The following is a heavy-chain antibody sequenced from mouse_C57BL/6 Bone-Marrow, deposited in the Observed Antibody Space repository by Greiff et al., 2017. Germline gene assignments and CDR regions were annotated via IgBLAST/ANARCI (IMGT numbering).Heavy chain of an antibody. CDR1: GFNIKDDY. CDR2: IDPENGDT. CDR3: TTEDYYGSSLFAY. V-gene: IGHV14-4*01. D-gene: IGHD1-1*01. J-gene: IGHJ3*01. Sequence: VQLQQSGAELVRPGASVKLSCTASGFNIKDDYMHWVKQRPEQGLEWIGWIDPENGDTEYASKFQGKATITADTSSNTAYLQLSSLTSEDTAVYYCTTEDYYGSSLFAYWSQETLITVSA.